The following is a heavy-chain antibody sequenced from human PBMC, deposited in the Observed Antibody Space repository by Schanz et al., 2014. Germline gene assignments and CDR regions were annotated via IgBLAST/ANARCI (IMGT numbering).Heavy chain of an antibody. CDR3: AGYDFGGNSSGD. V-gene: IGHV1-18*01. J-gene: IGHJ4*02. D-gene: IGHD2-21*02. CDR1: GYTFISYG. CDR2: INVGNGNM. Sequence: QVQLVQSGAEVRKPGASVKVSCKASGYTFISYGISWVRQAPGQGLEWLGWINVGNGNMKYSQKFQGRVTITRDTSASTAYMELRSLRSDDTAVYYCAGYDFGGNSSGDWGQGVLVIVSS.